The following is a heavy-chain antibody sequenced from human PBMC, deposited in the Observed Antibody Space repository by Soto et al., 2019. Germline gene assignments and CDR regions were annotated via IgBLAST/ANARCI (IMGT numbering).Heavy chain of an antibody. CDR2: ISGSGGST. Sequence: EVQLLESGGGLVQPGGSLRLSCAASGFTFSSYAMSWVRQAPGKGLEWGSAISGSGGSTYYANSVKGRFTISRDNYRNTLYLQMNSLRAEDTAVYYCAKLPYGSGSTQPFDYWGQGTLVTVSS. CDR1: GFTFSSYA. J-gene: IGHJ4*02. CDR3: AKLPYGSGSTQPFDY. V-gene: IGHV3-23*01. D-gene: IGHD3-10*01.